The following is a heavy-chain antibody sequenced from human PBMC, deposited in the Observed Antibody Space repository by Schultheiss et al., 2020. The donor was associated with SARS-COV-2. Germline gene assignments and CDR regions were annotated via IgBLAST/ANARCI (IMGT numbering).Heavy chain of an antibody. Sequence: GGSLRLSCAASGFTFSDYYMSWIRQAPGKGLEWVSYISSSGSTIYYADSVKGRFTISRDNAKNSLYLQMNSLRAEDTAVYYCARDLRVWGSYRYTGVGVDYWGQGTLVTVSS. D-gene: IGHD3-16*02. J-gene: IGHJ4*02. CDR2: ISSSGSTI. CDR3: ARDLRVWGSYRYTGVGVDY. CDR1: GFTFSDYY. V-gene: IGHV3-11*01.